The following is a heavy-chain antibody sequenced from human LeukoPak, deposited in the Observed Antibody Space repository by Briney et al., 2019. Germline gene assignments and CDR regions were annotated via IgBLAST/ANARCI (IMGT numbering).Heavy chain of an antibody. Sequence: PSETLSLTCTVSGGSISSYYWSWIRQPPGKGLEWIGYIYYSGSTNYNPSLKSRVTISVDTSKNQFSLKLSSVTAADTAVYYCARSPVLLLTPHYMDVWGKGTTVTVSS. V-gene: IGHV4-59*01. D-gene: IGHD2/OR15-2a*01. CDR3: ARSPVLLLTPHYMDV. CDR2: IYYSGST. J-gene: IGHJ6*03. CDR1: GGSISSYY.